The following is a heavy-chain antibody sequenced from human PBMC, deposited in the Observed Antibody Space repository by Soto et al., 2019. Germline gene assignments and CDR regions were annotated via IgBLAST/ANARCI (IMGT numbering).Heavy chain of an antibody. CDR3: ARGATGPFDH. J-gene: IGHJ4*02. Sequence: GGSLRLSCAASGFTFSTFWMSWVRQAPGKGLEWVANIKQDGSEEYYVDSVKGRFTISRDDAKNLLYLQLNSLRVEDTAVYYCARGATGPFDHWGQGTLVTVSS. V-gene: IGHV3-7*01. CDR1: GFTFSTFW. CDR2: IKQDGSEE. D-gene: IGHD1-1*01.